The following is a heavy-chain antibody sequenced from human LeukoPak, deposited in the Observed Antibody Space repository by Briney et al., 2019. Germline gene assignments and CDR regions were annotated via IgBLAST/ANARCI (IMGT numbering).Heavy chain of an antibody. D-gene: IGHD1-26*01. V-gene: IGHV4-59*02. CDR2: VHSSGST. Sequence: KPSETLSLTCTVSGASVTTYYWSWIRQSPGKELEWIANVHSSGSTFYNPSLKSRVTISIDTSKNQFSLKLTSVTTADTAVYYCARDIRTVGATLYFDYWGQGTLLTVSS. J-gene: IGHJ4*02. CDR1: GASVTTYY. CDR3: ARDIRTVGATLYFDY.